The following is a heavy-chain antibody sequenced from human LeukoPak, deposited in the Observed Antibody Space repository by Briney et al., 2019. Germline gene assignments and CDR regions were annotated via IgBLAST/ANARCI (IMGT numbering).Heavy chain of an antibody. D-gene: IGHD3-10*01. Sequence: SETLSLTCAVYDGSFSGYYWNWIRQPPGKGLEWIGEINDSGSTNFNPSLKSRVTISVDTSKNQFSLKLSSVTAADTAVYYCARDRRIWFGEYFDYWGQGTLVTVSS. J-gene: IGHJ4*02. CDR1: DGSFSGYY. V-gene: IGHV4-34*01. CDR2: INDSGST. CDR3: ARDRRIWFGEYFDY.